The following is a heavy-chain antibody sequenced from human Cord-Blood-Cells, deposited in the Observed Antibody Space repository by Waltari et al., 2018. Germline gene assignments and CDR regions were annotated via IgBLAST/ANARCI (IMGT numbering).Heavy chain of an antibody. CDR1: GGSFSGYY. J-gene: IGHJ2*01. D-gene: IGHD2-2*01. V-gene: IGHV4-34*01. Sequence: QLQQWGAGLLKPSETLSLTCAVYGGSFSGYYWSWIRQPPGKGLEWSGEINHSGSTNYNPSLKSRVTISVDTSKNQFSLKLSSVTAADTAVYYCARIVPPRIDIVVVPAASYWYFDLWGRGTLVTVSS. CDR3: ARIVPPRIDIVVVPAASYWYFDL. CDR2: INHSGST.